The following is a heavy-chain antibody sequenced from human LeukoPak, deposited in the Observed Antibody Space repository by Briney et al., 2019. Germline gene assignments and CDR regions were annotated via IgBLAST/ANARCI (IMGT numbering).Heavy chain of an antibody. V-gene: IGHV4-4*07. CDR3: AREGCSSTSCHINGWFDP. CDR2: IYTSGST. Sequence: SETLSLTCTVSGGSICSYYWSWIRQPAGKGLEWIGRIYTSGSTNYNPSLKSRVTMSVDTSKNQFSLKLSSVTAADTAVYYCAREGCSSTSCHINGWFDPWGQGTLVTVSS. D-gene: IGHD2-2*02. J-gene: IGHJ5*02. CDR1: GGSICSYY.